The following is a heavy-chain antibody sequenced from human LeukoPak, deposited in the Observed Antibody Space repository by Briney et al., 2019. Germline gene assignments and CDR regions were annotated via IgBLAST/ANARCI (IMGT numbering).Heavy chain of an antibody. V-gene: IGHV1-18*04. CDR3: ARDGGEGIAADETDY. J-gene: IGHJ4*02. Sequence: APVKVSRKASGYTFTSYGISWVRQAPGQGLEWMGWISAYNGNTNYAQKLQGRVTMTTDTSTSTAYMELRSLRSDDTAVYYCARDGGEGIAADETDYWGQGTLVTVSS. CDR1: GYTFTSYG. D-gene: IGHD6-13*01. CDR2: ISAYNGNT.